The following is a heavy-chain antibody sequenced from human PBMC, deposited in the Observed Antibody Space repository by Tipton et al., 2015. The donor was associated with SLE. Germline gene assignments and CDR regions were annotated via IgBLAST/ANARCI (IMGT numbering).Heavy chain of an antibody. J-gene: IGHJ3*02. D-gene: IGHD3-3*01. V-gene: IGHV4-59*11. Sequence: LRLSCTVSGGSISSHYWSWIRQPPGKGLEWIGYIYYSGSTNYNPSLKSRVTISVDTSKNQFSLKLSSVTAADTAVYYCARDSGTYDFWSGYSPVGAFDIWGQGTMVTVSS. CDR1: GGSISSHY. CDR2: IYYSGST. CDR3: ARDSGTYDFWSGYSPVGAFDI.